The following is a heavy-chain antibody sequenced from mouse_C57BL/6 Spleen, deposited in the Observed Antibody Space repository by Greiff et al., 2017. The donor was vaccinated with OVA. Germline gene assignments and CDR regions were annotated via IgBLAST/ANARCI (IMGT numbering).Heavy chain of an antibody. CDR1: GYAFSSYW. Sequence: QVQLQQSGAELVKPGASVKISCKASGYAFSSYWMNWVKQRPGKGLEWIGQIYPGDGDTNYNGKFKGKATLTADKSSSTAYMQRSSLTSEDSAVYFCARHDYYYGSSQYYFDYWGQGTTLTVSS. V-gene: IGHV1-80*01. J-gene: IGHJ2*01. CDR2: IYPGDGDT. D-gene: IGHD1-1*01. CDR3: ARHDYYYGSSQYYFDY.